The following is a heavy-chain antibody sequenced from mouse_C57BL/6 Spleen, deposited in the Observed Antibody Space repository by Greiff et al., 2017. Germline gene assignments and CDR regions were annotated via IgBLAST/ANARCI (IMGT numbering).Heavy chain of an antibody. D-gene: IGHD2-3*01. CDR3: ARPLYDGTWFAY. J-gene: IGHJ3*01. V-gene: IGHV5-12*01. CDR2: ISNGGGST. Sequence: EVQGVESGGGLVQPGGSLKLSCAASGFTFSDYYMYWVRQTPEKRLEWVAYISNGGGSTYYPDTVKGRFTISRANAKNTLYLQMSRLKSEDTAMYYCARPLYDGTWFAYWGQGTLVTVSA. CDR1: GFTFSDYY.